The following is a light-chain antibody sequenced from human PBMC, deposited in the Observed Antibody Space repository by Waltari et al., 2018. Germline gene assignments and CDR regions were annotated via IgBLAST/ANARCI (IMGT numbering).Light chain of an antibody. CDR1: SSNIGTYS. CDR2: SNT. CDR3: AAWDDTLNGLV. Sequence: QSVLTQPPSASGTPGQRVIISCSGGSSNIGTYSVNWYQQLPGTAPKVLIYSNTQRPSGVPGRFSGSKSGTSASLAIRGLQSEDEANYYCAAWDDTLNGLVFGGGTKVTVL. J-gene: IGLJ2*01. V-gene: IGLV1-44*01.